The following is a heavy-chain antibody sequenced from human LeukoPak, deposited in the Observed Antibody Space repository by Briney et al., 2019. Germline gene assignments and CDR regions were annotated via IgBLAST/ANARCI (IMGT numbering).Heavy chain of an antibody. Sequence: GGSLRLSCAASGFTFSSYWMSWVRQAPGKGLESVANIKQDGNEKYYVDSVKGRFTISRDNAKKSLYLQMNGLRAEDTAVYYCALIDGYSNKKWGQGTLVAVSS. D-gene: IGHD6-13*01. CDR2: IKQDGNEK. CDR3: ALIDGYSNKK. J-gene: IGHJ4*02. CDR1: GFTFSSYW. V-gene: IGHV3-7*01.